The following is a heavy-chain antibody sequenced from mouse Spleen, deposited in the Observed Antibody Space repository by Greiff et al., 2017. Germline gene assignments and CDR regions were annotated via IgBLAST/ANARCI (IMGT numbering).Heavy chain of an antibody. CDR1: GYTFTSYW. Sequence: VQLQQPGAELVMPGASVKLSCKASGYTFTSYWMHWVKQRPGQGLEWIGEIDPSDSYTNYNQKFKGKATLTVDKSSSTAYMQLSSLTSEDSAVYYCAVYGYDVYAMDYWGQGTSVTVSS. D-gene: IGHD2-2*01. CDR3: AVYGYDVYAMDY. V-gene: IGHV1-69*01. CDR2: IDPSDSYT. J-gene: IGHJ4*01.